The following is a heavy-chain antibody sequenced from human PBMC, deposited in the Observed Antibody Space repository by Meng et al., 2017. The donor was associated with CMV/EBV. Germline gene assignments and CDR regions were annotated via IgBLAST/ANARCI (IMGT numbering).Heavy chain of an antibody. CDR1: GFTFSSYA. V-gene: IGHV3-23*03. Sequence: GESLKISCAASGFTFSSYAMSWVRQAPGKGLEWVSVIYSGGSSTYYADSVKGRFTISRDNSKNTLYLQMNSLRAEDTAVYYCATSEESYWQYYWGQGTLVTVSS. CDR2: IYSGGSST. CDR3: ATSEESYWQYY. D-gene: IGHD1-26*01. J-gene: IGHJ4*02.